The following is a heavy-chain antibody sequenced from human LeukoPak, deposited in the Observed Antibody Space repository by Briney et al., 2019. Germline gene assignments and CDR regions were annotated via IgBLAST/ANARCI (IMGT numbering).Heavy chain of an antibody. CDR3: ARHYYGSGSYRY. CDR1: GGSFSGYY. CDR2: INHSGST. J-gene: IGHJ4*02. Sequence: NRSEALSLTCAVYGGSFSGYYWSWIRQPPGKGLEWIGEINHSGSTNYNPSLKSRVTISVDTSKDQFSVKLSSVTAADTAVYYCARHYYGSGSYRYWGQGTLVTVSS. V-gene: IGHV4-34*01. D-gene: IGHD3-10*01.